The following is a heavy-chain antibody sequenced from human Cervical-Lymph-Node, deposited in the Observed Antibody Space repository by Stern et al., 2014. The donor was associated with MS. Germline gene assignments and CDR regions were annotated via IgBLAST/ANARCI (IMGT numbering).Heavy chain of an antibody. CDR1: GYTFTTYG. D-gene: IGHD2-8*01. V-gene: IGHV1-18*01. CDR3: ARDKMHAFDY. J-gene: IGHJ4*02. Sequence: VQLVESGTEVKKPGASVLVSCKASGYTFTTYGITWVRQAPGQGLEWMGRISADSGNTKYAQKFQDRVTVARDTTTGTAYMEVRSQRSEDTAVYYCARDKMHAFDYWGQGTQVTVPS. CDR2: ISADSGNT.